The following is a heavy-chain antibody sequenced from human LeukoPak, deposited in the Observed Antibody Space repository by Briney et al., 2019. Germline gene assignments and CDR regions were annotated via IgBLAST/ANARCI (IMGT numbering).Heavy chain of an antibody. CDR2: ISSSGSTI. CDR1: GFTFSDYY. Sequence: GGSLRLSCAASGFTFSDYYMSWIRQAPGKGLEWVSYISSSGSTIYYADSVKGRFTISRDNAKNSLYLRMNSLRAEDTAVYYCARNRIAAAGSYYFDYWGQGTLVTVSS. J-gene: IGHJ4*02. V-gene: IGHV3-11*01. CDR3: ARNRIAAAGSYYFDY. D-gene: IGHD6-13*01.